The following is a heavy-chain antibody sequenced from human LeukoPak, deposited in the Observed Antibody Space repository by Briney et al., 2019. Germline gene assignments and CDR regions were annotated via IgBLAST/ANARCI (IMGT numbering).Heavy chain of an antibody. J-gene: IGHJ4*02. CDR3: VRDLEYSSAY. Sequence: PGGSLRLSCAASGFIVCSNYMNWVRQAPGKGREWVSVIHDGDITYADSVKGRFTISRDSPRNTVYLQMTSLRAEDTAVYYCVRDLEYSSAYWGQGALVTVSS. CDR2: IHDGDIT. V-gene: IGHV3-66*01. CDR1: GFIVCSNY. D-gene: IGHD3-22*01.